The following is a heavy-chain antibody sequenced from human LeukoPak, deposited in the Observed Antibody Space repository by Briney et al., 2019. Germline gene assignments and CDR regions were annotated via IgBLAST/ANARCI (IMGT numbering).Heavy chain of an antibody. J-gene: IGHJ4*02. CDR1: GFTFSSYG. CDR2: ISYDGSNK. V-gene: IGHV3-30*03. Sequence: PGRSLRLSCAASGFTFSSYGMHWVRQAPGKGLEWVAVISYDGSNKYYADSVKGRFTISRDNSKNTLYLQMNSLRAEDTAVYYCARQPSETGYYYSFDYWGQGTLVTVSS. CDR3: ARQPSETGYYYSFDY. D-gene: IGHD3-9*01.